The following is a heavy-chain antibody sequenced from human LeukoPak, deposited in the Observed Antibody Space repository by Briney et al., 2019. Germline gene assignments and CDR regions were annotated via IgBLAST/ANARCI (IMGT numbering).Heavy chain of an antibody. Sequence: SVNVSCKASGYTFITFAISWVRQAPGQGLEWMGGIIPIFGTANYAQKFQGRVTITTDESTSTAYMELSSLRSEDTAVYYCARDGASSNFDYWGQGTLVTVSS. CDR2: IIPIFGTA. D-gene: IGHD3-16*01. V-gene: IGHV1-69*05. J-gene: IGHJ4*02. CDR1: GYTFITFA. CDR3: ARDGASSNFDY.